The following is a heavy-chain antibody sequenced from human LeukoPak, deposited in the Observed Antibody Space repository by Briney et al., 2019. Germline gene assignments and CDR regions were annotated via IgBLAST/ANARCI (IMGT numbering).Heavy chain of an antibody. CDR2: INPNSGDT. Sequence: ASVKVSCKASGYTFTGYFMHWVRQAPGQGLEWMGRINPNSGDTNYAQKFQGRVTITADESTSTAYMELSSLRSEDTAVYYCARGPRYCSGGSCYFGYYYYGMDVWGQGTTVTVSS. V-gene: IGHV1-2*06. CDR3: ARGPRYCSGGSCYFGYYYYGMDV. J-gene: IGHJ6*02. D-gene: IGHD2-15*01. CDR1: GYTFTGYF.